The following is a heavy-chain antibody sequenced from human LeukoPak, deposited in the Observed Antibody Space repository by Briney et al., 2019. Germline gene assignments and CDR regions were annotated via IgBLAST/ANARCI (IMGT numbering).Heavy chain of an antibody. V-gene: IGHV1-69*13. CDR3: ATVGSIAVAGTLPYWYFDL. Sequence: GASVKVSCKASGGTFSSYAISWVRQAPGQGLEWMGGIIPIFGTANYAQKFQGRVTITADESTSTAYMELSSLRSEDTAVYYCATVGSIAVAGTLPYWYFDLWGRGTLVTVSS. D-gene: IGHD6-19*01. J-gene: IGHJ2*01. CDR1: GGTFSSYA. CDR2: IIPIFGTA.